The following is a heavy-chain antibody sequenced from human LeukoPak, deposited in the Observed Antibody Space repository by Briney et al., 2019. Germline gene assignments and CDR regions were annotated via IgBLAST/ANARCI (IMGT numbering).Heavy chain of an antibody. CDR1: GYTFTGYY. J-gene: IGHJ4*02. CDR2: INPNSGGT. CDR3: AILGFGGREGSFDY. V-gene: IGHV1-2*06. D-gene: IGHD3-10*01. Sequence: ASVKVSCKASGYTFTGYYMHWVRQAPGQGLEWMGRINPNSGGTNYAQKFQGRVTMTRDTSISTAYMEPSRLRSDDTAVYYCAILGFGGREGSFDYWGQGTLVTVSS.